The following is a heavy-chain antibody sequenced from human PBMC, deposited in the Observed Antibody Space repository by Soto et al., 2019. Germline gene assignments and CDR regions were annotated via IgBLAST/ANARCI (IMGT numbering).Heavy chain of an antibody. CDR1: GFSLTTSGVG. CDR2: IYWDDDK. CDR3: AQCIIHTVFVLVTTTAIYFDF. Sequence: QITLNESGPTVVRPTETLTLTCRFSGFSLTTSGVGVGWIRQSPGKAPEWLALIYWDDDKRYSASLKSRLTITKDTSKNQVVLTVSDLDPTDTATYYCAQCIIHTVFVLVTTTAIYFDFWGQGPPVAVSS. V-gene: IGHV2-5*02. J-gene: IGHJ4*02. D-gene: IGHD3-3*01.